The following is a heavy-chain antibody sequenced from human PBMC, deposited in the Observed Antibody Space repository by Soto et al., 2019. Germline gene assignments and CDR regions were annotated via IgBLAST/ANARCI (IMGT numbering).Heavy chain of an antibody. Sequence: GGSLRLSCAISGFSVSSNYLSWVRQAPGKGLEWVSIHYSGGSTYYADSVQGRFTISRDKSNNTLYLQMRRVRAEDTAVYFCARHRHPRGTVGATSPLDPWGQGTQVTVSS. CDR2: HYSGGST. CDR3: ARHRHPRGTVGATSPLDP. D-gene: IGHD1-26*01. CDR1: GFSVSSNY. V-gene: IGHV3-53*01. J-gene: IGHJ5*02.